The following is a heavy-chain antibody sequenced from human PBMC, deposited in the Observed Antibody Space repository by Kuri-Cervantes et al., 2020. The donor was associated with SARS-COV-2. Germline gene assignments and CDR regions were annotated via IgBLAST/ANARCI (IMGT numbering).Heavy chain of an antibody. CDR1: GDSVSSNSAA. J-gene: IGHJ5*01. V-gene: IGHV6-1*01. D-gene: IGHD1-26*01. Sequence: SQTLSLTCAISGDSVSSNSAAWNWTRQYPSRGLEWLGRTYYRSKWYNDYAVSVKSRITINPDTSKTQFSLQLNSVTPEDTAVYYCARGRSRSYLGSWGQGTLVTVSS. CDR3: ARGRSRSYLGS. CDR2: TYYRSKWYN.